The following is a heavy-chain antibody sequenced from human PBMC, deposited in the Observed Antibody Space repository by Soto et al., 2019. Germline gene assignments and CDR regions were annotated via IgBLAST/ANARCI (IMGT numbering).Heavy chain of an antibody. CDR3: ARDCSGGSCYSSYYGVDV. CDR2: IYYRGST. J-gene: IGHJ6*02. Sequence: PETLSLTCTVSGGSFSSGSYYWSWIRQPPGKGLEWIGYIYYRGSTNYNPALKSRVTITVDTSKNQFSLKLSSVTAADTAVYYCARDCSGGSCYSSYYGVDVWGQGTTVTVSS. V-gene: IGHV4-61*01. CDR1: GGSFSSGSYY. D-gene: IGHD2-15*01.